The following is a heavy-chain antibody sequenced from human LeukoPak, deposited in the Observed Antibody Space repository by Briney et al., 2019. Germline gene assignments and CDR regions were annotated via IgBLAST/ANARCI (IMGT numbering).Heavy chain of an antibody. Sequence: SETLSLTCTVSGGSISSSSYYWGWIRQPPGKGLEWIGSIYYSGSTYYNPSLKSRVTISVDTSKNQFSLKLSSVTAADTAVYYCARHGNIVVVPTASKAFDIWGQGTMVTVSS. CDR1: GGSISSSSYY. J-gene: IGHJ3*02. V-gene: IGHV4-39*07. D-gene: IGHD2-2*01. CDR2: IYYSGST. CDR3: ARHGNIVVVPTASKAFDI.